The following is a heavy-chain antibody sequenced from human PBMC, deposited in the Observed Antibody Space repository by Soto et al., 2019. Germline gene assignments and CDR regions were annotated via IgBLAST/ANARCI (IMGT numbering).Heavy chain of an antibody. Sequence: GGSLRLSCAASGFTFSSYSMNWVRQAPGKGLEWVSYISSSSSTIYYADSVKGRFTISRDNAKNSLYLQMNSLRAEDTAVYYCARDQRVAGTRYTWSDAFDIWGQGTMVTVSS. CDR3: ARDQRVAGTRYTWSDAFDI. CDR2: ISSSSSTI. CDR1: GFTFSSYS. D-gene: IGHD6-19*01. J-gene: IGHJ3*02. V-gene: IGHV3-48*01.